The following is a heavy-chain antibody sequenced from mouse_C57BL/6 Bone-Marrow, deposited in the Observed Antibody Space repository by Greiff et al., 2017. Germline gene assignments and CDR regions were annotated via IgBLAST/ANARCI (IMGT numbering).Heavy chain of an antibody. V-gene: IGHV1-43*01. D-gene: IGHD4-1*01. J-gene: IGHJ3*01. CDR2: INPSTGGT. CDR1: GYSFTGYY. Sequence: EVQLKQSGPELVKPGASVKISCKASGYSFTGYYMHWVKQSSEKSLEWIGEINPSTGGTSYNQKFQGKATLTVDKSSSTAYMQLKSLPTEDAAVFYCASLPGTWFAYWGQGTLVTVSA. CDR3: ASLPGTWFAY.